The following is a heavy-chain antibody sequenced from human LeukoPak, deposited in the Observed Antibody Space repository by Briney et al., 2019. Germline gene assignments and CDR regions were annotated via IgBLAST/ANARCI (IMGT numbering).Heavy chain of an antibody. CDR2: IKQDGSEK. CDR1: GFTFSSYW. V-gene: IGHV3-7*04. CDR3: ARDRSHDAFDI. Sequence: PGGSLRLSCAASGFTFSSYWMSWVRQAREKGLEWVANIKQDGSEKYYVDSVKGRFTISRDNAKNSLYLQMNSLRAEDTAVYYCARDRSHDAFDIWGQGTMVTVSS. J-gene: IGHJ3*02.